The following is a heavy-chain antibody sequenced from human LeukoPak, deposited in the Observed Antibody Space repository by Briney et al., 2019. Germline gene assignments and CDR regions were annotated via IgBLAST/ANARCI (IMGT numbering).Heavy chain of an antibody. Sequence: SETLSLTCTVSGASFSSYYWSWIRQPPGKGLEWIGYIYYSGSTNYNPSLKSRVTISVDTSKNQFSLKLSSVTAADTAVYYCARDSSYYYDSSGYYDYWGQGTLVTVSS. CDR3: ARDSSYYYDSSGYYDY. D-gene: IGHD3-22*01. J-gene: IGHJ4*02. CDR2: IYYSGST. CDR1: GASFSSYY. V-gene: IGHV4-59*01.